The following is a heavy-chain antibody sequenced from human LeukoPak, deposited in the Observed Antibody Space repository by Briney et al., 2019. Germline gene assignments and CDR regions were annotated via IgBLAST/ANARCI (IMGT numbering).Heavy chain of an antibody. Sequence: GGSLRLSCVASGISFNNYEMNWVRQAPGKGLEWVSYISSTGITIYYADSVKGRFTLSRDNAKNSLYLQMNSLRAEDTAVYYCAKDHTVRGVNYFDYWGQGTLVTVSS. CDR1: GISFNNYE. J-gene: IGHJ4*02. CDR3: AKDHTVRGVNYFDY. V-gene: IGHV3-48*03. D-gene: IGHD3-10*01. CDR2: ISSTGITI.